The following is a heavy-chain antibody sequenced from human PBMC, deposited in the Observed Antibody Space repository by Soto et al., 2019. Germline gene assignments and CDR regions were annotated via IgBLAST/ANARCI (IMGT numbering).Heavy chain of an antibody. CDR1: GFNFSSYA. CDR3: AKDPRYCSGGSCYSGEVY. V-gene: IGHV3-23*01. D-gene: IGHD2-15*01. J-gene: IGHJ4*02. Sequence: GGSLRVSCAGAGFNFSSYARSWVRQAPGKGLEWVSAISGSGGSTYYADSVKGRFTISRDNSKNTLYLQMNSLRAEDTAVYYCAKDPRYCSGGSCYSGEVYWGQGTLVTVSS. CDR2: ISGSGGST.